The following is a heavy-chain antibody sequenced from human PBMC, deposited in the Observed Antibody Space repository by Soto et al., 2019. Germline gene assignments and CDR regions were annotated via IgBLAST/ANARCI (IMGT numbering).Heavy chain of an antibody. CDR1: GYSISSGYY. CDR3: ALRFLERGTDY. D-gene: IGHD3-3*01. J-gene: IGHJ4*02. V-gene: IGHV4-38-2*01. CDR2: IYHSGST. Sequence: PSETLSLTCAVSGYSISSGYYWGWIRQPPGKGLEWIGSIYHSGSTYYNPSLKSRVTISVDTSKNQFSLKLSSVTAADTAVYYCALRFLERGTDYWGQGTLVTVSS.